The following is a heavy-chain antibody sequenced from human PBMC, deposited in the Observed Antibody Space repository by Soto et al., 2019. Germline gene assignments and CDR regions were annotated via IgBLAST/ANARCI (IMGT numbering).Heavy chain of an antibody. J-gene: IGHJ4*02. D-gene: IGHD3-3*01. CDR3: ARIGGYYQALDH. CDR2: MYYTGST. V-gene: IGHV4-30-2*01. CDR1: GGSISSGGYS. Sequence: PSETLSLTCAVSGGSISSGGYSWSWIRQPPGKGLEWVGYMYYTGSTYYNPSLKSRLTISIDRSKNQVSLNLTSVTAADTAVYYCARIGGYYQALDHWSQGTLVTVSS.